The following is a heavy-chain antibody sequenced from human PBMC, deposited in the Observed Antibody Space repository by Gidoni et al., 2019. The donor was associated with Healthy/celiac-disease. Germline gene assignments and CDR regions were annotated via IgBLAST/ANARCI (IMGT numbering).Heavy chain of an antibody. Sequence: EVPLVESGGGLVQPGGSLRLSCAASGFTFRSYWMHWVRQAPGKGLVWVSRINSDGSSTSYADSVKGRFTISRDNAKNTLYLQMNSLRAEDTAVYYCARDGVVVVAATPYYYYGMDVWGQGTTVTVSS. V-gene: IGHV3-74*01. CDR2: INSDGSST. CDR1: GFTFRSYW. CDR3: ARDGVVVVAATPYYYYGMDV. D-gene: IGHD2-15*01. J-gene: IGHJ6*02.